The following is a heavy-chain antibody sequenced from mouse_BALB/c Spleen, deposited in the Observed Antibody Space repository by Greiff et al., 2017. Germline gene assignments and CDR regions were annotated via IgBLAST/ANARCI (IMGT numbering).Heavy chain of an antibody. CDR3: ARSGGYEDY. V-gene: IGHV1-87*01. CDR2: IYPGDGDT. CDR1: GYTFTSYW. D-gene: IGHD2-2*01. J-gene: IGHJ2*01. Sequence: QVQLKQSGAELARPGASVKLSCKASGYTFTSYWMQWVKQRPGQGLEWIGAIYPGDGDTRYTQKFKGKATLTADKSSSTAYMQLSSLASEDSAVYYCARSGGYEDYWGQGTTLTVSS.